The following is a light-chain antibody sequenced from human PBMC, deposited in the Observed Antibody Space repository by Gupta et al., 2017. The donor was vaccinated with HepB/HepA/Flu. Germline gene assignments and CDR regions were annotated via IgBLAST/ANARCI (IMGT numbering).Light chain of an antibody. CDR3: QQYYDAPYT. J-gene: IGKJ2*01. Sequence: IVMTPSPDSLAVSLGERATINCKSSQSVLYSANNKNYLAWYQQKPGQPPQLLMYWASTRESGVPDRFSGSGSGTDFSLTISTLQAEDVAVYYCQQYYDAPYTFGQGTKLDIK. CDR2: WAS. V-gene: IGKV4-1*01. CDR1: QSVLYSANNKNY.